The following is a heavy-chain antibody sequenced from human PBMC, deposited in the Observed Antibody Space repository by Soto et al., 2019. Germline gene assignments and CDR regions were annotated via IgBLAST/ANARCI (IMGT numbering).Heavy chain of an antibody. V-gene: IGHV3-30-3*01. J-gene: IGHJ3*02. CDR1: GFTFSSYA. D-gene: IGHD3-22*01. CDR2: ISYDGSNK. Sequence: PVGSLRLSCAASGFTFSSYAMHWVRQAPGKGLEWVAVISYDGSNKYYADSVKGRFTISRDNSKNTLYLQMNSLRAEDTAVYYCAREHYYDNPSSAAFDIWGQGTMVTVS. CDR3: AREHYYDNPSSAAFDI.